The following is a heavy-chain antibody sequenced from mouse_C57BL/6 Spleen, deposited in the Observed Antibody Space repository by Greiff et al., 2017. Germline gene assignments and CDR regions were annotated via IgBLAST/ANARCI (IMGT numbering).Heavy chain of an antibody. D-gene: IGHD4-1*01. CDR2: IYPGGGYT. Sequence: VKLMESGAELVRPGTSVKMSCKASGYTFTNYWIGWAKQRPGHGLEWIGDIYPGGGYTNYNEKFKGKATLTADKSSSTAYMQFSSLTSEDSAIYYCARVTGWNYFDYWGQGTTLTVSS. V-gene: IGHV1-63*01. J-gene: IGHJ2*01. CDR3: ARVTGWNYFDY. CDR1: GYTFTNYW.